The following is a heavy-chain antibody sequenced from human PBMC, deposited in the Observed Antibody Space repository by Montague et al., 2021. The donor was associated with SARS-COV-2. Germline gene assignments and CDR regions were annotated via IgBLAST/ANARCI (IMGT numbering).Heavy chain of an antibody. V-gene: IGHV4-4*07. CDR2: IYPSGGI. CDR3: ARDSDFSSWHEAEDYFDY. J-gene: IGHJ4*02. D-gene: IGHD6-13*01. Sequence: SETLSLTCSVSGGSISGYFWSWIRQPAGKGLEWIGRIYPSGGIXXXGRXXXHPSLKSRVTVSIDTSRNQFSLSLNSVTAADTAVYFCARDSDFSSWHEAEDYFDYWSQGILVAVSS. CDR1: GGSISGYF.